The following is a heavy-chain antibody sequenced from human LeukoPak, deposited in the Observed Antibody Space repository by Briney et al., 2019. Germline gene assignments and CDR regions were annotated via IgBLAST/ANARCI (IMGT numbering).Heavy chain of an antibody. V-gene: IGHV4-59*12. D-gene: IGHD3-10*01. CDR1: GGSISXXX. J-gene: IGHJ4*02. Sequence: SGGSISXXXXXWXRXPPGXXXEWIGYISYSGTTSYNPSLKSRVTISVDTSKNQFSLKLSSVTAADTAVYYCARKQSSGVFDYWGQGTLVTVSS. CDR3: ARKQSSGVFDY. CDR2: ISYSGTT.